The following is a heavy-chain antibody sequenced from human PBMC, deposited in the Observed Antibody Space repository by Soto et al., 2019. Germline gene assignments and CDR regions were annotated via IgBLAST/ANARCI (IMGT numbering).Heavy chain of an antibody. CDR2: ISGYNGNT. CDR1: GYTFTSYG. Sequence: QVQLVQSGAEVKKPGASVKVSCKSSGYTFTSYGISWVRQAPGQGLEWIGWISGYNGNTNYAQKLQGRVTMTTDTSTSTAYMELRRLRSDDQAVYSCARDEGYKWNDGGWFDPWGQGTLVTVSS. CDR3: ARDEGYKWNDGGWFDP. D-gene: IGHD1-1*01. V-gene: IGHV1-18*01. J-gene: IGHJ5*02.